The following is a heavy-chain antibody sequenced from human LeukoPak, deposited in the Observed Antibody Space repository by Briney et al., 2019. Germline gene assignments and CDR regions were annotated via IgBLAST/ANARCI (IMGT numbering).Heavy chain of an antibody. CDR2: IYPGDSDT. CDR1: GYGFTSYW. Sequence: GGSLKISFKGSGYGFTSYWIGWVRQMPGKGLEWMGIIYPGDSDTRYSPSFQGQVTISADKSISTAYLQWSSLKASDTAMYYCARQSLRFGEYTYDYWGQGTLVTVSS. V-gene: IGHV5-51*01. D-gene: IGHD3-10*01. CDR3: ARQSLRFGEYTYDY. J-gene: IGHJ4*02.